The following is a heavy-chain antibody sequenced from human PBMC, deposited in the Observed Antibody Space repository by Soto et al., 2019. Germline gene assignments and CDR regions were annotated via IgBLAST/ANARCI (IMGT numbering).Heavy chain of an antibody. V-gene: IGHV4-34*01. CDR1: GGSFSGYY. D-gene: IGHD3-10*01. CDR2: IYHDGST. J-gene: IGHJ4*02. CDR3: ARSGVDESPSYFWFNFDY. Sequence: SETLSLTCAVYGGSFSGYYWSWIRQPPGKGLEWIGDIYHDGSTHYNPSLRSRVTMSVDTSKNQFSLILSSVTATDTAIYHCARSGVDESPSYFWFNFDYWGQGSQVTVSS.